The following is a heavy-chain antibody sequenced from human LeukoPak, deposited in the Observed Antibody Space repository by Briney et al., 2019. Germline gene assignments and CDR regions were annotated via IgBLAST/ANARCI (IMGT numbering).Heavy chain of an antibody. CDR3: ANWGSIGCRFDY. J-gene: IGHJ4*02. CDR2: IKSRADGGTT. Sequence: PGGSLRLSCAGSGFTFSDAWMSWIRQAPGKGLEWVGRIKSRADGGTTNYAAPVKGRFTISRDDSKNTMYLQMNSLKTEDTAVYYCANWGSIGCRFDYWGQGTLVTVSS. V-gene: IGHV3-15*01. CDR1: GFTFSDAW. D-gene: IGHD3-16*01.